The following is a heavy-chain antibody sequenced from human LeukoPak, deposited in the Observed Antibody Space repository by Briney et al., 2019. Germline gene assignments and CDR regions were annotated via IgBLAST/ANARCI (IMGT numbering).Heavy chain of an antibody. CDR2: IYYNGST. V-gene: IGHV4-59*01. J-gene: IGHJ4*02. D-gene: IGHD2-2*01. CDR1: GGSISSCY. Sequence: PSETLSLTCTVSGGSISSCYWSWIRQPPGKGLEYIGYIYYNGSTNYNSSLKSRVSISLDTSKHQFSLKLSSVTAADTAVYYCARGHCSSAGCFPYFDYWGQGTLVTVSS. CDR3: ARGHCSSAGCFPYFDY.